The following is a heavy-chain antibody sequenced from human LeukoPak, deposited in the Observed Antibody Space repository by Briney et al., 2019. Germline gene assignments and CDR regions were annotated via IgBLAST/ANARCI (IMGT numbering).Heavy chain of an antibody. J-gene: IGHJ6*01. CDR2: IDRTSTTR. V-gene: IGHV3-48*01. Sequence: PGGSLRLSCAASGFTFSSYWMSWVRLAPGKGLEWVAYIDRTSTTRKYVDSVKGRFIISRDNAKKSLYLQMNNLRVEDTAVYYCARVPWSDTWYADQMDVWGKGTTVIVSS. CDR3: ARVPWSDTWYADQMDV. D-gene: IGHD1-1*01. CDR1: GFTFSSYW.